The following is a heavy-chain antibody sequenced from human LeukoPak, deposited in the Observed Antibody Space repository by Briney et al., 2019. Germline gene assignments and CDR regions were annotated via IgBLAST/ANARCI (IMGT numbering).Heavy chain of an antibody. Sequence: GGSLRLSCAASGFTLSAYVMHWVRQAPGKGLEWVAAMSSDGSTKYYADSVKGRFTISSDNSKNTLYLQMHSLRPEDTAMYYCARDPDFSTFLQGDYWGQGTQVTVSS. CDR1: GFTLSAYV. CDR2: MSSDGSTK. CDR3: ARDPDFSTFLQGDY. V-gene: IGHV3-30*04. J-gene: IGHJ4*02. D-gene: IGHD2-2*01.